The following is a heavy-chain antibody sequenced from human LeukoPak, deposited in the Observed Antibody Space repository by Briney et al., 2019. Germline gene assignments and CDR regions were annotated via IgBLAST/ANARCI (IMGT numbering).Heavy chain of an antibody. Sequence: VASVKVSCKASGYTFTSYGISWVRQAPGQGLEWMGWISAYNGNTNYAQKLQGRVTMTTDTSTSTAYMELRSLRSDDTAVYYCARSVPLQQAMSGGFDYWGQGTLVTVSS. J-gene: IGHJ4*02. CDR2: ISAYNGNT. CDR1: GYTFTSYG. CDR3: ARSVPLQQAMSGGFDY. V-gene: IGHV1-18*01. D-gene: IGHD2-2*01.